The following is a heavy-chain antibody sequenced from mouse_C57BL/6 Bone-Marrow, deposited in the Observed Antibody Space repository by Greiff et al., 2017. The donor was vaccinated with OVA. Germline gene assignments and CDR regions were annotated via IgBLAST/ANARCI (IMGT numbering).Heavy chain of an antibody. CDR1: GYTFTSYG. V-gene: IGHV1-81*01. D-gene: IGHD1-1*01. CDR2: IYPRSGNS. CDR3: ARGGTNYYYGSNPIYWYFDV. Sequence: QVQLKESGAELARPGASVKLSCKASGYTFTSYGISWVKQRTGQGLEWIGEIYPRSGNSYYNEKFKGKATLTADKSSCTAYIELRSLTSADSAVSLGARGGTNYYYGSNPIYWYFDVWGTGTTVTVSS. J-gene: IGHJ1*03.